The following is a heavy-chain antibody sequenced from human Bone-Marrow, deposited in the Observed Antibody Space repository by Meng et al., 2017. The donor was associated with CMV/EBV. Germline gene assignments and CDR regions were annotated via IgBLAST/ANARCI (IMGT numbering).Heavy chain of an antibody. J-gene: IGHJ3*02. D-gene: IGHD1-26*01. CDR2: ISSSSSYI. Sequence: GESLKISCAASGFTFSSYSMNWVRQAPGKGLEWDSSISSSSSYIYYADSVKGRFTISSDNAKNSLYLQMNSLKTEDSAVYYCTRESELPPATAFDIWGQGTMVTVSS. V-gene: IGHV3-21*03. CDR1: GFTFSSYS. CDR3: TRESELPPATAFDI.